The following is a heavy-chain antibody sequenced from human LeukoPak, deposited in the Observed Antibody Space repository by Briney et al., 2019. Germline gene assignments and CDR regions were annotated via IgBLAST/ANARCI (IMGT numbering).Heavy chain of an antibody. J-gene: IGHJ6*02. CDR1: GYRFTSYW. V-gene: IGHV5-51*01. Sequence: GGSLKISCKGSGYRFTSYWIGWVRQMPGKGLEWMGIIYPGDSDTRYSPSFQGQVTISADKSISTAYLQWSSLKASDTAMYYCARLFGESVYYYYGMDVWGQGTTVTVSS. D-gene: IGHD3-10*01. CDR3: ARLFGESVYYYYGMDV. CDR2: IYPGDSDT.